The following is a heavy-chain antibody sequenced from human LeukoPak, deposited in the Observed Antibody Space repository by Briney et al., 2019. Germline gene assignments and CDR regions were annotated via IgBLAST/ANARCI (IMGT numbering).Heavy chain of an antibody. J-gene: IGHJ3*02. CDR2: IYTSGST. V-gene: IGHV4-4*07. D-gene: IGHD3-3*01. CDR3: AREVRFWSGYPYDAFDI. CDR1: GGSISSYY. Sequence: SETLSLTCTVSGGSISSYYWSWIRQPAGKGLEWIGRIYTSGSTNYNPSLKSRVTMSVDTSKNQFSLKLSSVTAADTAVYYCAREVRFWSGYPYDAFDIWGQGTMVTVSS.